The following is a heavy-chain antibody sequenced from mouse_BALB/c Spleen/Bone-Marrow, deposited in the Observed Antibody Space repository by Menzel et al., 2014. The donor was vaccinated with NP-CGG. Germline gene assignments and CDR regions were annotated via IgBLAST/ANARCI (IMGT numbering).Heavy chain of an antibody. CDR2: IWGDGST. Sequence: VMLVESGPGLVAPSQSQSITCTVSGFSLTGYGVSWVRQSPGKGLEWLGMIWGDGSTDYNSALKSRLSISKDNSKSQVFLKMNSLQTDDTARYYCARDSFLITRALDYWGQGTSVTVSS. D-gene: IGHD2-4*01. CDR1: GFSLTGYG. V-gene: IGHV2-6-7*01. CDR3: ARDSFLITRALDY. J-gene: IGHJ4*01.